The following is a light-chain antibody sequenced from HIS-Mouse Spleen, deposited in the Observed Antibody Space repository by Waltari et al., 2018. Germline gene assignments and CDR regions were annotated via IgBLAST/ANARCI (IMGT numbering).Light chain of an antibody. CDR2: DVS. Sequence: QSALTQPASVSGSPGQSITISCTGTSSDVGGYNYVSWYQQHPGKAPQLMLYDVSNRPSGVSNRFSGSKSGNTASLTISGFQAEDEADYYCSSYTSSSTLVFGGGTKLTVL. J-gene: IGLJ2*01. V-gene: IGLV2-14*03. CDR3: SSYTSSSTLV. CDR1: SSDVGGYNY.